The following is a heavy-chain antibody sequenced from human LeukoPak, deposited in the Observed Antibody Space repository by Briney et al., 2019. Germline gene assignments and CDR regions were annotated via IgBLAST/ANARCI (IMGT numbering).Heavy chain of an antibody. CDR2: INPSGAGT. CDR3: ARDLENDFTLDY. CDR1: GYTFTSYY. Sequence: ASVKVSCKASGYTFTSYYMHWVRQAPGQGLGWMGIINPSGAGTSYAQKFLGRVTMTRDTSTSTVYMELSSLRFEDTAVYYCARDLENDFTLDYWGQGTLVTVSS. V-gene: IGHV1-46*01. J-gene: IGHJ4*02. D-gene: IGHD3-3*01.